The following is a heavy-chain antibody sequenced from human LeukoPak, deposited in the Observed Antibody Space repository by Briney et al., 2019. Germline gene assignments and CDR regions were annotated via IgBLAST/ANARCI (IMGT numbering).Heavy chain of an antibody. CDR3: ARETEMANLDY. J-gene: IGHJ4*02. D-gene: IGHD5-24*01. V-gene: IGHV3-7*04. CDR2: IKQDGSEK. Sequence: GSLILSCTASGFTFSSYWMNWVRQAPGKGLEWVANIKQDGSEKYYVDSVKGRFTISRDNAKKSLYLQMNSLRAEDTAVYYCARETEMANLDYWGQGTLVTVSS. CDR1: GFTFSSYW.